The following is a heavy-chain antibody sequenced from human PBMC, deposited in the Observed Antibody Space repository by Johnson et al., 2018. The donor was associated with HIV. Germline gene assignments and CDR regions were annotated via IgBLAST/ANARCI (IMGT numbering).Heavy chain of an antibody. CDR1: GFTFSSYG. CDR2: ISYDGSNK. Sequence: QVQLVESGGGVVQPGRSLRLSCAASGFTFSSYGMHWVRQAPGKGLEWLAVISYDGSNKYYADSVKGRFTISRGNAKNSLHLQMNSLRAGDTAVYYCARGQQDMGAGAFDIWGQGTMVTVSS. D-gene: IGHD3-16*01. J-gene: IGHJ3*02. CDR3: ARGQQDMGAGAFDI. V-gene: IGHV3-30*03.